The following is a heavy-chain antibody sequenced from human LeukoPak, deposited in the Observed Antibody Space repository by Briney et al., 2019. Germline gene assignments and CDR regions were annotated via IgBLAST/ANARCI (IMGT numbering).Heavy chain of an antibody. Sequence: GGSLRLSCAASGLVFNNYAMSWVRLSARKGLEWIAAITRSGDSTHYADSVKGRFTISRDNSKNTLYLQMNSLRAEDTAVYYCAKDEGYSSSWYDYWGQGTLVTVSS. CDR3: AKDEGYSSSWYDY. V-gene: IGHV3-23*01. CDR2: ITRSGDST. J-gene: IGHJ4*02. CDR1: GLVFNNYA. D-gene: IGHD6-13*01.